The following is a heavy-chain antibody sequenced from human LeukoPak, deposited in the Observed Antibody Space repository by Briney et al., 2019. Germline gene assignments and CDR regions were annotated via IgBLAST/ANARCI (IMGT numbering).Heavy chain of an antibody. CDR2: IRYDGSNK. CDR3: ASSRKNVPDY. D-gene: IGHD2-2*01. J-gene: IGHJ4*02. CDR1: GFTFSSYG. V-gene: IGHV3-30*02. Sequence: GGSLRLSCAASGFTFSSYGMHWVRQAPGKGLEWVAFIRYDGSNKYYADSVKGRFTISRDNAKNSLYLQMNSLRAEDTAVYYCASSRKNVPDYWGQGTLVTVSS.